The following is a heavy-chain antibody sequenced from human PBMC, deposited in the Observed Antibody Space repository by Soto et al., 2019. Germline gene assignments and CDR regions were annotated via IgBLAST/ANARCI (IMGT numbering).Heavy chain of an antibody. V-gene: IGHV1-69*01. Sequence: QVQLVQSGAEVKMPGSSVKVSCKASGGTFSSYAISWVRQAPGQELEYMGGIIPILGTANYAQKFKGRVSITADEATRTAYLELSSLRSEDSAGYCCARDIYGDFVGTAMEDWGQGTTVTVSS. CDR3: ARDIYGDFVGTAMED. CDR2: IIPILGTA. J-gene: IGHJ6*02. CDR1: GGTFSSYA. D-gene: IGHD4-17*01.